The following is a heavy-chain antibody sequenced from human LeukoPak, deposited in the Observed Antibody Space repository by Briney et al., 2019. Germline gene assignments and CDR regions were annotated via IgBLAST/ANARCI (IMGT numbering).Heavy chain of an antibody. V-gene: IGHV4-61*01. J-gene: IGHJ4*02. CDR3: ARSSYYGSGTYFFDY. CDR2: IYYSGST. D-gene: IGHD3-10*01. Sequence: PSETLSLTCTVSGGSVSSSSYYWNWIRQPPRKGLEWIGIIYYSGSTNYNPSLKSRLTISVDTSKNQFSLNLSSVTAADTAVYFCARSSYYGSGTYFFDYWGQGTLVTVSS. CDR1: GGSVSSSSYY.